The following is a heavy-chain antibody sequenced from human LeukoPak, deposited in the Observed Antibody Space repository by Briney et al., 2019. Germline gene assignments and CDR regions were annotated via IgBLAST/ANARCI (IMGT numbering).Heavy chain of an antibody. CDR2: ISSSGSTI. D-gene: IGHD3-22*01. V-gene: IGHV3-48*03. Sequence: GGSLRPSCAASGFTFSSYEMNWVRQAPGKGLEWVSYISSSGSTIYYADSVKGRFTISRDNAKNSLYLQMNSLRAEDTAVYYCARGYYYDSSGYASGAFDIWGQGTMVTVSS. CDR1: GFTFSSYE. J-gene: IGHJ3*02. CDR3: ARGYYYDSSGYASGAFDI.